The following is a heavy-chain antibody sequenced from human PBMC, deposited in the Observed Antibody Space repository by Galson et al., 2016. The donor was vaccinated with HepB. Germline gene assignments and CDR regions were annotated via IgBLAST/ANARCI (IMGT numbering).Heavy chain of an antibody. Sequence: PALVKPTQTLTLTCTFSGFSLSNSGVGVGWIRQPPGKAPECLALIYWNGDKRYSPSLKSRLTITKGISSNEVVLTMTNMDPLDTGAYFWVRKRGGSFYSPFDHWGQGTVVTVSS. J-gene: IGHJ4*02. D-gene: IGHD3-10*01. CDR3: VRKRGGSFYSPFDH. CDR2: IYWNGDK. CDR1: GFSLSNSGVG. V-gene: IGHV2-5*04.